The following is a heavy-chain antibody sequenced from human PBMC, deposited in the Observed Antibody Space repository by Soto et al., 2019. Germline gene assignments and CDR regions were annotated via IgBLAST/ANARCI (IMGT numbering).Heavy chain of an antibody. Sequence: GGSLIHSCAASGFHFSSYAMSWVRTDAGKGLEWVSAISGSSGSTYYADSVKGRFTISRDNSKNTLYLQMNSLRAEDTAVYYCAKGDTTMWGLSGMDVWGQGTTVTVAS. V-gene: IGHV3-23*01. CDR2: ISGSSGST. CDR3: AKGDTTMWGLSGMDV. J-gene: IGHJ6*02. D-gene: IGHD5-18*01. CDR1: GFHFSSYA.